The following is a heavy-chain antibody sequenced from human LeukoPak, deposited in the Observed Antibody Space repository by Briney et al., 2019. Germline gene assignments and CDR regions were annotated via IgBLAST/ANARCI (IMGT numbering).Heavy chain of an antibody. J-gene: IGHJ4*02. D-gene: IGHD3-22*01. CDR3: ARGYYYDSSGFLY. V-gene: IGHV4-34*01. CDR1: GGSFSGYY. CDR2: INHSGST. Sequence: PSETLSLTCAVYGGSFSGYYWSWIRQPPGKGLEWIGEINHSGSTNYNPPLKSRVTISVDTSKNQFSLKLSSVTAADTAVYYCARGYYYDSSGFLYWGQGTLVTVSS.